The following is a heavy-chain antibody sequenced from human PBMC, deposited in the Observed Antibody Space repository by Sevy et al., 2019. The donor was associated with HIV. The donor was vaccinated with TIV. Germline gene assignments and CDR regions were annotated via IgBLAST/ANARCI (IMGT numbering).Heavy chain of an antibody. CDR3: ARDGGVGAKDY. V-gene: IGHV3-30-3*01. Sequence: GGSLRLSCAASGFTFSSYAMHWVRQAPGKGLEWVAVISYDGSNKYYADSVKGRFTISRDNSKNTLYLQMNSLRAEDTAVYYCARDGGVGAKDYWGQRTLVTVSS. CDR2: ISYDGSNK. D-gene: IGHD1-26*01. CDR1: GFTFSSYA. J-gene: IGHJ4*02.